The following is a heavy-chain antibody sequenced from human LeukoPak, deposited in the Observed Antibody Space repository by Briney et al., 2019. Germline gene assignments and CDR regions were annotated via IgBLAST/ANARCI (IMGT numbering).Heavy chain of an antibody. J-gene: IGHJ4*02. CDR3: ASAYASGSPPTEY. D-gene: IGHD3-10*01. CDR2: ISYDGSNK. Sequence: PGRSLRLSCAASGFTFSSYAMHWVRQAPGKGLEWVAVISYDGSNKYYADSVKGRFTISRDNSKNTLYLQMNSLRAEDTAVYYCASAYASGSPPTEYWGQGTLVTVSS. CDR1: GFTFSSYA. V-gene: IGHV3-30-3*01.